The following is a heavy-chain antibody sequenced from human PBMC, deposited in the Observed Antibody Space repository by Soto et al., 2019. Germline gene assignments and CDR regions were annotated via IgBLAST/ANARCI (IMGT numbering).Heavy chain of an antibody. Sequence: GGSLRLSCAASGFTFSAYWMNWVRQAPGKGLEWVANINQDGNEDNLLDSVKGRFTISRDNAKNSLFLQMNSLRVDDTAVYYCARTGDGHHDFLDYWGQGALVTVSS. J-gene: IGHJ4*02. CDR2: INQDGNED. CDR1: GFTFSAYW. CDR3: ARTGDGHHDFLDY. V-gene: IGHV3-7*01. D-gene: IGHD1-1*01.